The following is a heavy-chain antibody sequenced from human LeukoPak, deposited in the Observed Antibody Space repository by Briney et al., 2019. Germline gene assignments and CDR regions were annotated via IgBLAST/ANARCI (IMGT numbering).Heavy chain of an antibody. CDR2: ISSSGSTT. Sequence: PGGSLRLSCAASGFTFSSYEMNWVRQAPGKGLEWVSYISSSGSTTHYADSVKGRFTISRDNAKKSLYLQMNSLRAEDTALYYCAREHYGSGSYYSGYYFDYWGQGTLVTVSS. J-gene: IGHJ4*02. CDR1: GFTFSSYE. CDR3: AREHYGSGSYYSGYYFDY. D-gene: IGHD3-10*01. V-gene: IGHV3-48*03.